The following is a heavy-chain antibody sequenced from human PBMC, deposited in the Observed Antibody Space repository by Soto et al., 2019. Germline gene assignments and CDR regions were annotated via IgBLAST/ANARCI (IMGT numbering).Heavy chain of an antibody. J-gene: IGHJ5*02. CDR1: GFTFSRYE. Sequence: PGGSLRLSCAASGFTFSRYEMNWVRQAPGKGLQWVSYISSSGRSIYADSVKGRFTISRDNAKNLLYLQMNSLRAEDTAVYYCARGVDYAARSWFDPWGQGALVTVS. D-gene: IGHD4-17*01. CDR3: ARGVDYAARSWFDP. V-gene: IGHV3-48*03. CDR2: ISSSGRSI.